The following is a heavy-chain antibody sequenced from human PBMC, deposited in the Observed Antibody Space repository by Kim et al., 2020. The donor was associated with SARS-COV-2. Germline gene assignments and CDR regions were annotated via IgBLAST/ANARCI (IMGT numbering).Heavy chain of an antibody. CDR3: ARDSPPETITMVRDHPYYYGMDV. Sequence: SETLSLTCAVYGGSFSGYYWSWIRQPPGKGLEWIGEINHSGSTNYNPSLKSRVTISVDTSKNQFSLKLSSVTAADTAVYYCARDSPPETITMVRDHPYYYGMDVWGQGTTVTVSS. V-gene: IGHV4-34*01. D-gene: IGHD3-10*01. CDR1: GGSFSGYY. CDR2: INHSGST. J-gene: IGHJ6*02.